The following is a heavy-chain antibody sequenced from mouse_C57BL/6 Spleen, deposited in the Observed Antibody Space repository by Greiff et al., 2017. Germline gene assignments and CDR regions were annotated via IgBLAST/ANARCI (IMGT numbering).Heavy chain of an antibody. J-gene: IGHJ2*01. CDR3: ARSEGYSNYYFDY. D-gene: IGHD2-5*01. Sequence: QVQLKESGAELVKPGASVKISCKASGYAFSSYWMNWVKQRPGKGLEWIGQIYPGDGDTNYNGKFKGKATLTADKSSSTAYMQLSSLTSEDSAVYFCARSEGYSNYYFDYWGQGTTLTVSS. CDR1: GYAFSSYW. V-gene: IGHV1-80*01. CDR2: IYPGDGDT.